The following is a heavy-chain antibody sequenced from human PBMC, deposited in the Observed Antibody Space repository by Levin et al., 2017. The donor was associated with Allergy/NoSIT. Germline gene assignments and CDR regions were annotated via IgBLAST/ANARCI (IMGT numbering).Heavy chain of an antibody. Sequence: GESLKISCAASGFTFRNYAMTWVRQSPGKGLEWVSIIRDNGAETHYADSVKGRFTISRDNSRNTLFLQMNSLRAEDTALYYCAKVYCGGDCSPLVLLYYFYGMDVWGQGTAVTVSS. CDR2: IRDNGAET. CDR1: GFTFRNYA. D-gene: IGHD2-21*02. V-gene: IGHV3-23*01. J-gene: IGHJ6*02. CDR3: AKVYCGGDCSPLVLLYYFYGMDV.